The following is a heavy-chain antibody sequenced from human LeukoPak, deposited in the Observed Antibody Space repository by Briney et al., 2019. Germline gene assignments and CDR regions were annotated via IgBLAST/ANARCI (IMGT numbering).Heavy chain of an antibody. D-gene: IGHD1-26*01. CDR2: LSGSGSST. J-gene: IGHJ4*02. CDR3: AKDPYSGSYDYFEY. V-gene: IGHV3-23*01. CDR1: GFIFNKHA. Sequence: GGSLRLSCVASGFIFNKHAMSWVRQAPGKGLEWVSGLSGSGSSTDYADSVKGRFTVSRDNSKNTLFLQMNSLRAEDTAVYYCAKDPYSGSYDYFEYWGQGTLVTVSS.